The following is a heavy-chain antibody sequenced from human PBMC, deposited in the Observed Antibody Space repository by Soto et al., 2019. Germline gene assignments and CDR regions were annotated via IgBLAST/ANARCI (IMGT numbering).Heavy chain of an antibody. CDR2: ISAHNGDT. V-gene: IGHV1-18*04. D-gene: IGHD3-22*01. CDR3: ATEPIYYNDGSGDYPLGH. CDR1: GYSFATYG. Sequence: GASVKVSCKASGYSFATYGFSWVRQAPGQGLECVGWISAHNGDTHYSQKFQGRVTLTTDTSTNTGYMELRSLTSDDTAVYFCATEPIYYNDGSGDYPLGHWG. J-gene: IGHJ1*01.